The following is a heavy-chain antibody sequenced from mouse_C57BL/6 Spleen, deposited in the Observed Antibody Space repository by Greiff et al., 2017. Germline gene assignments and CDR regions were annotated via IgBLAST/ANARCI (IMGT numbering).Heavy chain of an antibody. CDR1: GFSLTSYA. V-gene: IGHV2-9-1*01. CDR3: AREGDYYGSSYGYFDY. CDR2: IWTGGGT. J-gene: IGHJ2*01. Sequence: VKLVESGPGLVAPSQSLSITCTVSGFSLTSYAISWVRQPPGKGLEWLGVIWTGGGTNYNSALKSRLSISKDNSKSQVFLKMNSLQTDDTARYYCAREGDYYGSSYGYFDYWGQGTTLTVSS. D-gene: IGHD1-1*01.